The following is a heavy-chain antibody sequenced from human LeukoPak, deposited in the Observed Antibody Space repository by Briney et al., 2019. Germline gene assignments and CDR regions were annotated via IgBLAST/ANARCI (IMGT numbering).Heavy chain of an antibody. CDR1: GFTFNRHG. CDR3: AKDVGMIGYCSGGSCYAIDY. J-gene: IGHJ4*02. Sequence: PGGSLRLSCATSGFTFNRHGMQWVRQAPGKGLEWVAVISYGGSNKFYADSVKGRFTISRDNSKNTLYLQMNSLRAEDTAVYYCAKDVGMIGYCSGGSCYAIDYWGQGTLVTVSS. V-gene: IGHV3-30*18. D-gene: IGHD2-15*01. CDR2: ISYGGSNK.